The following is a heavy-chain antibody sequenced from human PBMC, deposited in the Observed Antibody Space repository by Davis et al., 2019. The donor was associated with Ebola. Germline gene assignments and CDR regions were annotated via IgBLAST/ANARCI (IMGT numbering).Heavy chain of an antibody. CDR2: IGTAGDT. Sequence: PGGSLRLSCAASGFTFSSYDMHWVRQATGKGLEWVSAIGTAGDTYYPGSVKGRFTISRENAKNSLYLQMNSLRAGDTAVYYCAREGFLEAFDYWGQGTLVTVSS. CDR3: AREGFLEAFDY. D-gene: IGHD3-3*01. CDR1: GFTFSSYD. J-gene: IGHJ4*02. V-gene: IGHV3-13*01.